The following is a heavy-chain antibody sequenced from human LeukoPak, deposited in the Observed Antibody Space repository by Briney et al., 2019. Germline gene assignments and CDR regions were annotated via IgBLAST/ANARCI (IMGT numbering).Heavy chain of an antibody. CDR3: ARGNIATRRGENWFDS. CDR2: INSDSGGT. V-gene: IGHV1-2*02. CDR1: GYTFTGDF. Sequence: ASVKVSCKASGYTFTGDFIHWVRQAPGQGLEWMGWINSDSGGTNYARKFQGRVTMTRDTSISTAYMELSSLRSDDTAVFYCARGNIATRRGENWFDSWGQGTLVTVSS. D-gene: IGHD6-6*01. J-gene: IGHJ5*01.